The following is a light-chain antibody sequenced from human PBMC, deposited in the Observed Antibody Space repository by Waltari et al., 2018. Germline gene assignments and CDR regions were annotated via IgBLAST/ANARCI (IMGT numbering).Light chain of an antibody. J-gene: IGKJ3*01. V-gene: IGKV4-1*01. Sequence: DIVMSQSPDSLAVSLGERATINCRSSQSIMYRSNTKNFLAWYQQNPGQSPKLLIYWASTRQSGVPDRFTGSWSGTDFTLTITSVQPEDVAIYYCQQYFITPFTFGPGTKVEIK. CDR3: QQYFITPFT. CDR2: WAS. CDR1: QSIMYRSNTKNF.